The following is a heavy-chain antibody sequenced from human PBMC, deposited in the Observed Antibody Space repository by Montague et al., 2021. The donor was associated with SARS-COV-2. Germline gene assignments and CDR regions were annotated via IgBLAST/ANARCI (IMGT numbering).Heavy chain of an antibody. D-gene: IGHD3-10*01. CDR2: INWNGGST. Sequence: SLRLSCAASGFTFDDHGMSWVRQAPGKGLEWVSGINWNGGSTGYADSVKGRFTISRGNAKNSLYLQMNSLRAEDTALYYCARDVEGFGELQVDYWGQGTLVTVSS. CDR1: GFTFDDHG. V-gene: IGHV3-20*04. CDR3: ARDVEGFGELQVDY. J-gene: IGHJ4*02.